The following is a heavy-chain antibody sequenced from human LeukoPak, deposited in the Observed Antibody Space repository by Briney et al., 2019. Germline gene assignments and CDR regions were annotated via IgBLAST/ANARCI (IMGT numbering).Heavy chain of an antibody. Sequence: SETLSLTCTVYGGSISSYYWSWIRQPPGKGQEWIGYIYYSGSTNYNPSLKSRVTISVDTSKNQFSLRLSSVTAADTAVYYCARAGRGYNYRFVPSEVDYYYYYMDVWGKGTTVTVSS. D-gene: IGHD5-18*01. V-gene: IGHV4-59*01. CDR2: IYYSGST. CDR3: ARAGRGYNYRFVPSEVDYYYYYMDV. CDR1: GGSISSYY. J-gene: IGHJ6*03.